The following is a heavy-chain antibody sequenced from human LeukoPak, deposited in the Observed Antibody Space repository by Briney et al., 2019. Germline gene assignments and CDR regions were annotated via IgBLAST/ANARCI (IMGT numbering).Heavy chain of an antibody. CDR1: GYTFTGYY. J-gene: IGHJ4*02. Sequence: ASVKVSCKASGYTFTGYYMHWVRQAPGQGLEWMGWINTNTGNPTYAQGFTGRFVFSLDTSVSTAYLQISSLKAEDTAVYYCARGWPSSGWDQWSQGTLVTVSS. CDR2: INTNTGNP. V-gene: IGHV7-4-1*02. CDR3: ARGWPSSGWDQ. D-gene: IGHD6-19*01.